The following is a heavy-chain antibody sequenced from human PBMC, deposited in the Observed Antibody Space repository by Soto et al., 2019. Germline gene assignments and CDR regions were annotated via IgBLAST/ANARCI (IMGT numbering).Heavy chain of an antibody. Sequence: GGSLRLSCAASGFTLRTYTMNWVRQAPGKGLEWVSSISISSSDRYYADSVRGRFTISRDNAKNALYLQMNSLRADDTAVYFCVRCMNPLFGGQGTLVTVYS. V-gene: IGHV3-21*06. CDR2: ISISSSDR. J-gene: IGHJ4*01. CDR1: GFTLRTYT. CDR3: VRCMNPLF.